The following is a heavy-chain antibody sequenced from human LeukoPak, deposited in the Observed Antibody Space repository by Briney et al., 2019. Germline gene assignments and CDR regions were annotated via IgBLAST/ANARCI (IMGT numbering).Heavy chain of an antibody. CDR2: IYYSGST. V-gene: IGHV4-39*07. J-gene: IGHJ4*02. CDR1: AGSISSSSYY. D-gene: IGHD3-10*01. Sequence: SKTLSLTCTVSAGSISSSSYYWGWIRQPPGKGLEWIGSIYYSGSTYYNPSLKSRVTISVDTSKNQFSLKLSSVTAADTAVYYCARDRGRVLDYWGQGTLVTVSS. CDR3: ARDRGRVLDY.